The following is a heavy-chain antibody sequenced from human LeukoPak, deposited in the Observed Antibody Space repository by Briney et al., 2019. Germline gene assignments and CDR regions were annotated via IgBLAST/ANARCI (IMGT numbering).Heavy chain of an antibody. Sequence: GGSLRLSRAPSLVTFSIDSMHSVSEAPDKGLECVAFIRYDGSDKSYADSVKGRFTNSRDNSKNTLYLQKKSMREEDTLVYYCARIGQVAGHFDYWGQGTLVTVSS. CDR1: LVTFSIDS. CDR2: IRYDGSDK. V-gene: IGHV3-30*02. D-gene: IGHD6-19*01. CDR3: ARIGQVAGHFDY. J-gene: IGHJ4*02.